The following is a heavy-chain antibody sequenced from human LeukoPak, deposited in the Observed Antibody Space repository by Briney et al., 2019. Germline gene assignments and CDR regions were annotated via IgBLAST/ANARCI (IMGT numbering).Heavy chain of an antibody. CDR3: ARLLLLWFGEPDY. J-gene: IGHJ4*02. Sequence: SETLSLTCTVSGGSISSSSYYWGWIRQPPGKGLEWIGSIYYSGGTYYNPSLKSRVTISGDTSKNQFSLKLSSVTAADTAVYYCARLLLLWFGEPDYWGQGTVVTVSS. D-gene: IGHD3-10*01. V-gene: IGHV4-39*01. CDR2: IYYSGGT. CDR1: GGSISSSSYY.